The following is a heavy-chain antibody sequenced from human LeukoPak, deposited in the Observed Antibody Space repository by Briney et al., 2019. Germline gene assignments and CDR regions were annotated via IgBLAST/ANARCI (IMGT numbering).Heavy chain of an antibody. CDR3: AKGFGSSSWYYFDY. Sequence: GGSLRLSCIASGFSIVDYNMHWVRQAPGKGLEWVSDITWDGAGTYYADSVKGRFTISRDNAKNSLYLQMNSLRAEDMALYYCAKGFGSSSWYYFDYWGQGTLVTVSS. CDR2: ITWDGAGT. J-gene: IGHJ4*02. V-gene: IGHV3-43*01. CDR1: GFSIVDYN. D-gene: IGHD6-13*01.